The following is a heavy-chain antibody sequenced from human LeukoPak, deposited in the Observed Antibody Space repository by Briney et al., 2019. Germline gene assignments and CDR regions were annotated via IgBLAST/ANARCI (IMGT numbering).Heavy chain of an antibody. D-gene: IGHD3-3*01. CDR2: IYYSGTT. CDR1: GGSISRSSYY. CDR3: ARGGDFWSGYYTGRSGYYYMDV. Sequence: PSETLSLTCTVSGGSISRSSYYWGWIRQPPGKGLEWIGSIYYSGTTYYNPSLKSRVTISVDTSKNQFSLKVSSVTAADTAIYYCARGGDFWSGYYTGRSGYYYMDVWGKGTTVTVSS. V-gene: IGHV4-39*01. J-gene: IGHJ6*03.